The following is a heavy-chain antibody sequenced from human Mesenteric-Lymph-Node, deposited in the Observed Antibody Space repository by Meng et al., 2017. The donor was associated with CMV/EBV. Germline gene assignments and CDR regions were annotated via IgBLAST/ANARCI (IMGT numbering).Heavy chain of an antibody. J-gene: IGHJ6*02. CDR1: GFTVSTFA. Sequence: GGSLRLSCAASGFTVSTFAMNWVRQAPGKGLEWVAYISATGGGTTTIYYADSVKGRFTISRDSSKNSLYLQMDSLRVEDTAVYYCVRAPCGGDCSWRGYAMDVWGQGTTVTVSS. D-gene: IGHD2-21*01. V-gene: IGHV3-48*01. CDR3: VRAPCGGDCSWRGYAMDV. CDR2: ISATGGGTTTI.